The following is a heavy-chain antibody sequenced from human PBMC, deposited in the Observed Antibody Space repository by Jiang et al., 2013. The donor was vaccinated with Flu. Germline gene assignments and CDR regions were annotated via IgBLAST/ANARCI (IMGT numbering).Heavy chain of an antibody. CDR2: IKQDGSEK. CDR3: ARPASTYGERSWYFDL. V-gene: IGHV3-7*03. CDR1: GFTFSSYW. Sequence: GLVQPGGSLRLSCAASGFTFSSYWMSWVRQAPGKGLEWVANIKQDGSEKYYVDSVKGRFTISRDNAKNSLYLQMNSLRAEDTAVYYCARPASTYGERSWYFDLWGRGTLVTVSS. J-gene: IGHJ2*01. D-gene: IGHD4-17*01.